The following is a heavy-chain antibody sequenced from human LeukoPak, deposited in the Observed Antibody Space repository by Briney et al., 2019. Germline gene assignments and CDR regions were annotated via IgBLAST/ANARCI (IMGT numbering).Heavy chain of an antibody. Sequence: SETLSLTCTVSGGSISSYYWSWIRQPPGKGLEWIGYIYYSGSTNYNPSLKSRVTISVDTSKNQFSLKLSSATAADTAVYYCARVSLRGPFRGYFDLWGRGTLVTVSS. J-gene: IGHJ2*01. V-gene: IGHV4-59*01. CDR2: IYYSGST. CDR3: ARVSLRGPFRGYFDL. CDR1: GGSISSYY.